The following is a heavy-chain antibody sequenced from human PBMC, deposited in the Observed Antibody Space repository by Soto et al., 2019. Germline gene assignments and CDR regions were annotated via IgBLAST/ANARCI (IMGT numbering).Heavy chain of an antibody. CDR3: ARGPADKNWFDX. CDR2: IYYSGSS. J-gene: IGHJ5*02. V-gene: IGHV4-30-4*01. Sequence: PSETLSLTCTVSGDSISSVDYYWIWIRQPPGKGLEGIGYIYYSGSSYYNPSLKSRVTMSVDTSKDQFSLNLNSVTAADTAFYYCARGPADKNWFDXWGQGTLVTVSX. CDR1: GDSISSVDYY. D-gene: IGHD2-2*01.